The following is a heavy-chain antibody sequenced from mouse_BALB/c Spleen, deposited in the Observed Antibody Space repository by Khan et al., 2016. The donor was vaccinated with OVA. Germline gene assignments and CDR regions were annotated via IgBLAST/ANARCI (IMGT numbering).Heavy chain of an antibody. CDR2: ISYSGRT. J-gene: IGHJ2*01. CDR1: GYSITSDYA. Sequence: EVKLLESGPGLVKPSQSLSLTCTVTGYSITSDYAWNWIRQFPGNKLEWMGYISYSGRTSYNPSLKSRISITRDTSKNQFFLQLNSVTTEDTATYYCARSVTITTVVATDFDYWGQGTTLPVSS. CDR3: ARSVTITTVVATDFDY. D-gene: IGHD1-1*01. V-gene: IGHV3-2*02.